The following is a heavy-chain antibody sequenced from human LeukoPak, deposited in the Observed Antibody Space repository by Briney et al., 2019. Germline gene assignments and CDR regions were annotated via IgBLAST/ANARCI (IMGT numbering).Heavy chain of an antibody. CDR3: ARGASNWYFDL. J-gene: IGHJ2*01. CDR1: GYTFTSYF. CDR2: INPSGGST. V-gene: IGHV1-46*01. Sequence: ASVKVSCKASGYTFTSYFMHWVRQAPGQGLEWMGIINPSGGSTSYAQKFQGRVTMTRDTSTSTVYMELSNLRSEDTAVYYCARGASNWYFDLWGRGTLVTVSS.